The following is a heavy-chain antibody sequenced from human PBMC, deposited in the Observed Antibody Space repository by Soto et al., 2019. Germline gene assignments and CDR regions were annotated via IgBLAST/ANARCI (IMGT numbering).Heavy chain of an antibody. CDR3: ARVQLWPPYYFDY. V-gene: IGHV4-59*01. D-gene: IGHD5-18*01. Sequence: SETLSLTCTVSGGSISSYYWSWIRQPPGKGLEWIGYIYYSGSTNYNPSLKSRVTISVDTSKNQFSLKLSSVTAADTAVYYCARVQLWPPYYFDYWGQGTLVTVSS. CDR2: IYYSGST. J-gene: IGHJ4*02. CDR1: GGSISSYY.